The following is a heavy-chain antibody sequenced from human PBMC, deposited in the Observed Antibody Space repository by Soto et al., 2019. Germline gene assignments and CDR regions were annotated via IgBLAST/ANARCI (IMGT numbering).Heavy chain of an antibody. J-gene: IGHJ4*02. V-gene: IGHV4-39*07. CDR3: ARGETQQQRDY. CDR2: IYNSGTT. CDR1: SDSISSSSYT. Sequence: SETLSLTCTVSSDSISSSSYTWGGIRQPPGKGLEWIGSIYNSGTTYYNQSLKSRVTISVDTSKNQFSLTLYSVTDADTAVYYCARGETQQQRDYWGQGTLVTVSS. D-gene: IGHD6-25*01.